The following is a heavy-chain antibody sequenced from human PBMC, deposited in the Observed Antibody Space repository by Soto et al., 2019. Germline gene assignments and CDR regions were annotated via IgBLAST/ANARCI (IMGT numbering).Heavy chain of an antibody. V-gene: IGHV3-30-3*01. CDR1: GFTFSSYA. CDR2: ISYDGSNK. Sequence: PGGSLRLSCAASGFTFSSYAMHWVRQAPGKGLEWVAVISYDGSNKYYADSVKGRFTISRDNSKNTLYMQMNSLRAEDTAVYYCARDLSTVVTPGPFGYWGQGTLVTVSS. D-gene: IGHD4-17*01. J-gene: IGHJ4*02. CDR3: ARDLSTVVTPGPFGY.